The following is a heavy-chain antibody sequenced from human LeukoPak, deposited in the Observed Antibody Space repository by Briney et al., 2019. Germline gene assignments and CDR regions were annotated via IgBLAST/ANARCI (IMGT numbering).Heavy chain of an antibody. V-gene: IGHV3-48*03. D-gene: IGHD3-22*01. CDR2: ISSSGSTI. CDR1: GFTFSSYE. CDR3: AREAVVVSTRYCDY. Sequence: GGSLRLSCAASGFTFSSYEMNWVRQAPGKGLEWVSYISSSGSTIYYADSVKGRFTISRDNAKNSLYLQMNSLRAEDTAVYYCAREAVVVSTRYCDYWGQGTLVTVSS. J-gene: IGHJ4*02.